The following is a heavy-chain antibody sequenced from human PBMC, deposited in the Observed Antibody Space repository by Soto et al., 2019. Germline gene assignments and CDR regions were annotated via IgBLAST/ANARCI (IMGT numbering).Heavy chain of an antibody. CDR1: GGSISSGDYY. CDR3: ARDEVTRSGELDY. V-gene: IGHV4-30-4*01. J-gene: IGHJ4*02. Sequence: SETLSLTCTVSGGSISSGDYYWSWIRQPPGKGLEWIGYIYYSGSTYYNPSLKSRVTISVDTSKNQFSLKLSSVTAADTAVYYCARDEVTRSGELDYWGQGTLVTVSS. D-gene: IGHD2-15*01. CDR2: IYYSGST.